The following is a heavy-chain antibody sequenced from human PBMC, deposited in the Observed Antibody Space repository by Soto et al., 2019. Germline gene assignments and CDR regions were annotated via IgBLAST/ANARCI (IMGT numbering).Heavy chain of an antibody. V-gene: IGHV3-21*06. CDR1: GFTLRTYT. J-gene: IGHJ4*01. CDR3: VRGMNPLF. Sequence: VRLSCAASGFTLRTYTMNWVRQAPGKGLEWVSSISVSSSDRYYADSVRGRFTISRDNAKNALYLQMNSLRADDTAVYFCVRGMNPLFGGQGTLVTVSS. CDR2: ISVSSSDR.